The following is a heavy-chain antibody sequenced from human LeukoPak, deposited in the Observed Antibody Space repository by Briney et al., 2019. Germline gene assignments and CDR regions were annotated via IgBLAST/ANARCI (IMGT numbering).Heavy chain of an antibody. CDR3: AKERLVFRRGFDY. J-gene: IGHJ4*02. D-gene: IGHD6-19*01. CDR1: GFTFSSYA. Sequence: GSLRLSCAASGFTFSSYAMSWVRQAPGKGLEWVSVISGSGGSTYYADSVKGRFAISRDNSKNTLYLQMNSLRAEDTAVYYCAKERLVFRRGFDYWGQGTLVTVSS. V-gene: IGHV3-23*01. CDR2: ISGSGGST.